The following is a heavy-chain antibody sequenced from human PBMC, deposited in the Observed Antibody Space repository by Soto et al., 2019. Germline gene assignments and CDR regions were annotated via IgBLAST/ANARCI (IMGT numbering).Heavy chain of an antibody. CDR2: INHRGNT. V-gene: IGHV4-34*01. D-gene: IGHD4-17*01. Sequence: PSETLSLTCAVFGGSFSGYYWSWVRQPPGKGLEWIGEINHRGNTNYNPSLKSRVTISVDTSRNQISLKLSSVTAADTAVYYCARGGGAYYMDVWGKGTTVTVSS. J-gene: IGHJ6*03. CDR1: GGSFSGYY. CDR3: ARGGGAYYMDV.